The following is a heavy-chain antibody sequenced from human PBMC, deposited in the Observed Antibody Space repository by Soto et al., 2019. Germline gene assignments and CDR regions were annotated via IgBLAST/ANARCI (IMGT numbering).Heavy chain of an antibody. CDR1: GGTFSSYA. Sequence: SVKVSCKASGGTFSSYAISWVRQAPGQGLEWMGGIIPVFGTANYAQKFQGRVTITADESTSTAYMELSSLRSEDTAVYYCARGFGELLPNNWFDPWGQGTLVTVSS. V-gene: IGHV1-69*13. CDR2: IIPVFGTA. J-gene: IGHJ5*02. D-gene: IGHD3-10*01. CDR3: ARGFGELLPNNWFDP.